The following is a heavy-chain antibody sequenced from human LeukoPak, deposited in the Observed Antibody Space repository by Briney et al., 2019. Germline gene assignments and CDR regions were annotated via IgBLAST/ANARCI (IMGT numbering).Heavy chain of an antibody. V-gene: IGHV3-9*01. J-gene: IGHJ4*02. CDR1: GFTFDDYA. Sequence: GRSLRLSCAASGFTFDDYAMHWVRQAPGKGLEWVSGISWNSGSIGYADSVKGRFTISRDNAKNSLYLQMNSLRAEDTALYYCAKVRGSYPTTQAYFDYWGQGTLVTVSS. CDR3: AKVRGSYPTTQAYFDY. CDR2: ISWNSGSI. D-gene: IGHD1-26*01.